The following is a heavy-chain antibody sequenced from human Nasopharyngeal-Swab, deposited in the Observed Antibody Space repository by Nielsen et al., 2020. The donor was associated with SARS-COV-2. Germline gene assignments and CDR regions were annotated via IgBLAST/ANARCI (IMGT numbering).Heavy chain of an antibody. V-gene: IGHV7-4-1*02. Sequence: ASVKVSCKASGYTFTSYAMNWVRQAPGQGLEWMGWINTNTGNPTHAQGFTGRFVFSLDTSVSTAYLQISSLKAEDTAVYYCAREHSSGWKKGWFDPWGQGTLITVSS. D-gene: IGHD6-19*01. CDR3: AREHSSGWKKGWFDP. CDR2: INTNTGNP. CDR1: GYTFTSYA. J-gene: IGHJ5*02.